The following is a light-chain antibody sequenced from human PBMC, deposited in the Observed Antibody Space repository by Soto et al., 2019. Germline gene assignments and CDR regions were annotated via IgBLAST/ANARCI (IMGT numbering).Light chain of an antibody. CDR2: NNN. Sequence: QSVLTQPPSASGTPGQRITISCSGSSSNIGSNTVTWYQQLPGTAPKHLIFNNNHRPSGVPDRFSGSKSDTSASLPICGLQGEDEADYFWTSSVGTRNRLVFGTGTKVTVL. V-gene: IGLV1-44*01. CDR3: TSSVGTRNRLV. J-gene: IGLJ1*01. CDR1: SSNIGSNT.